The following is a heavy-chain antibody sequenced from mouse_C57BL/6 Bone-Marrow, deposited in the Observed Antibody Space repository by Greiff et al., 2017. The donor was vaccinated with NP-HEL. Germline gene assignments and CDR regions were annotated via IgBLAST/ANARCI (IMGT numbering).Heavy chain of an antibody. CDR3: VRSTTACYAMDY. CDR2: IRSKSNNYAT. CDR1: GFSFNTYA. V-gene: IGHV10-1*01. J-gene: IGHJ4*01. D-gene: IGHD1-2*01. Sequence: EVMLVESGGGLVQPKGSLKLSCAASGFSFNTYAMNWVRQAPGKGLEWVASIRSKSNNYATYYADSVKDRFTISRDDSESLLYLQMNNLKTEDTSMYYCVRSTTACYAMDYWGQGTSVTVSS.